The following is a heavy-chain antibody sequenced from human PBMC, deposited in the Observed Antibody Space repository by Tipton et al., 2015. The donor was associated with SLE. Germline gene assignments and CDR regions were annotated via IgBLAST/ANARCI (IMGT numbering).Heavy chain of an antibody. D-gene: IGHD3-9*01. V-gene: IGHV3-20*04. Sequence: SLRLSCAASGFTFDDYGMNWVRQAPGKGLEWVSGINWNGGSTGYADSVKGRFSISRDNAKNSLHLQMNSLRAEDTAVYYCAREISPLTIFWGPDYWGQGTLVTVSS. CDR3: AREISPLTIFWGPDY. CDR2: INWNGGST. CDR1: GFTFDDYG. J-gene: IGHJ4*02.